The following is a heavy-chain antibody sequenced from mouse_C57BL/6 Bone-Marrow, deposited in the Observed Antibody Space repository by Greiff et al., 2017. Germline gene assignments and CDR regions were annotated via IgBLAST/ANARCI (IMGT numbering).Heavy chain of an antibody. J-gene: IGHJ2*01. CDR3: ARERYYYGSSPYFDY. D-gene: IGHD1-1*01. CDR1: GYSITSGYY. Sequence: EVKLMESGPGLVKPSQSLSLTCSVTGYSITSGYYWNWIRQFPGNKLEWMGYISYDGSNNYNPSLKNRISITRDTSKNQFFLKLNSVTTEDTATYYCARERYYYGSSPYFDYWGQGTTLTVSS. CDR2: ISYDGSN. V-gene: IGHV3-6*01.